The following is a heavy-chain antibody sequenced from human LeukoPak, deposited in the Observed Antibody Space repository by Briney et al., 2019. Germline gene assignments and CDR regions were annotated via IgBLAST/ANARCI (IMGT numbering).Heavy chain of an antibody. CDR2: IYTSGST. D-gene: IGHD3-10*01. V-gene: IGHV4-61*02. CDR3: ARDRSSLWFGELDAFDI. CDR1: GGSISSGSYY. J-gene: IGHJ3*02. Sequence: SQTLSLTCTVSGGSISSGSYYWSWIRQPAGKGLEWIGRIYTSGSTNYNPSLKGRVTISVDTSKNQFSLKLSSVTAADTAVYYCARDRSSLWFGELDAFDIWGQGTMVTVSS.